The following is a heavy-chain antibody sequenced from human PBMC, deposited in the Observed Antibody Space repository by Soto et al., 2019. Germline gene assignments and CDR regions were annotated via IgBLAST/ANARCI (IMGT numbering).Heavy chain of an antibody. V-gene: IGHV4-39*01. CDR1: GGSISSSDYY. D-gene: IGHD6-13*01. Sequence: SETLSLTCTVSGGSISSSDYYWAWVRQPPGKGLEWIGSIYYSGATYYNPSLKSRVTISVDTSRDQFSLELRSVTAAYTAVYYCARLAIAVAGHGWFDPWGQGILVTVSS. J-gene: IGHJ5*02. CDR3: ARLAIAVAGHGWFDP. CDR2: IYYSGAT.